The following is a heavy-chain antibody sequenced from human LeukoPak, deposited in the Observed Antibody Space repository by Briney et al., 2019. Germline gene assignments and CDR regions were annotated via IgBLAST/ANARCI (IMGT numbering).Heavy chain of an antibody. Sequence: SETLSLTCTVSGGSVSSYYWSWIRQPPGKGLEWIGYIYYSGSTNDNPSLKSRVTISVDTSKNQFSLKLSSATAADTAVYYCARGGVVPAAYYYYMDVWGKGTTVTVSS. V-gene: IGHV4-59*02. D-gene: IGHD2-2*01. CDR2: IYYSGST. CDR1: GGSVSSYY. CDR3: ARGGVVPAAYYYYMDV. J-gene: IGHJ6*03.